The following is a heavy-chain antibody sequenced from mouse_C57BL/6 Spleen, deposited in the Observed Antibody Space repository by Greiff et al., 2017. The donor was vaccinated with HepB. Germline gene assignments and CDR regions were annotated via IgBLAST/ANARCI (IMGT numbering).Heavy chain of an antibody. D-gene: IGHD3-2*02. V-gene: IGHV1-55*01. Sequence: VQLQQPGAELVKPGASVKMSCKASGYTFTSYWITWVKQRPGQGLEWIGDIYPGSGSTNYNEKFKSKATLTVDTSSSTAYMQLSSLTSEDSAVYYCARSLDSSGYAWFAYWGQGTLVTVSA. CDR3: ARSLDSSGYAWFAY. J-gene: IGHJ3*01. CDR1: GYTFTSYW. CDR2: IYPGSGST.